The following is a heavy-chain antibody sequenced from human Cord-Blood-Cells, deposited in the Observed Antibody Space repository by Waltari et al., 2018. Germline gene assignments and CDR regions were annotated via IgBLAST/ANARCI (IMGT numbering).Heavy chain of an antibody. CDR2: IYYSGST. CDR3: ARRRQLVGLFDY. Sequence: QLQLQESGPGLVKPSETLSLTCTVSGGSISSSSHYWCWIRQPPGKGLEWIGSIYYSGSTYSNPSLKSRVTISVDTSKNQFSLKLSSVTAADTAVYYCARRRQLVGLFDYWGQGTLVTVSS. CDR1: GGSISSSSHY. D-gene: IGHD6-6*01. J-gene: IGHJ4*02. V-gene: IGHV4-39*01.